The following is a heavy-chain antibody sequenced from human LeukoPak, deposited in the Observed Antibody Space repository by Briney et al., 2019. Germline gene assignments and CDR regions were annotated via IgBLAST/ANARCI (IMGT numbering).Heavy chain of an antibody. D-gene: IGHD4-17*01. J-gene: IGHJ5*02. CDR1: GFTFSTYA. CDR3: AKDLSNFGDLGYFDH. CDR2: VTGTGDRT. Sequence: GGSLRLSCAASGFTFSTYAMSWVRQAPGKGLEWVSGVTGTGDRTLYADSVRGRFTISRDNFKNTLFLEMRRLRAYDTAFYYCAKDLSNFGDLGYFDHWGQGDLVAVSS. V-gene: IGHV3-23*01.